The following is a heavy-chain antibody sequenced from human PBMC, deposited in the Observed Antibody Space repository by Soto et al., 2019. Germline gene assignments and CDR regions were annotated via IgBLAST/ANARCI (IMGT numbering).Heavy chain of an antibody. V-gene: IGHV3-23*01. CDR2: IRYSGGTT. CDR3: AKLNLDDVSCG. D-gene: IGHD1-1*01. Sequence: EVQLLESGGGLVQPGGSLRLSCAASGFTFSRCDMNWVRQAPGRGLEWVSGIRYSGGTTFYADSVKGRFTVSRDNSRNTLYLQMNSLRAEDTAVYYCAKLNLDDVSCGWDQGTMVTVSS. J-gene: IGHJ3*01. CDR1: GFTFSRCD.